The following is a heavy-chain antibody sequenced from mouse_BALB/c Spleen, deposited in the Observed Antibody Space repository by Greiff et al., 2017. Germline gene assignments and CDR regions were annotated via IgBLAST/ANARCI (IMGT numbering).Heavy chain of an antibody. CDR3: APHRYDDAWFAY. D-gene: IGHD2-14*01. Sequence: VQLQQSGAELVRPGSSVKISCKASGYAFSSYWMNWVKQRPGQGLEWIGQIYPGDGDTNYNGKFKGKATLTADKSASTAYMQLSSLTSEDSAVYFCAPHRYDDAWFAYWGQGTLVTVSA. CDR2: IYPGDGDT. V-gene: IGHV1-80*01. J-gene: IGHJ3*01. CDR1: GYAFSSYW.